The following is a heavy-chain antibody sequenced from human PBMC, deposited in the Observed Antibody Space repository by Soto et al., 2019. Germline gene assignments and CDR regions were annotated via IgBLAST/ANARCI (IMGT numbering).Heavy chain of an antibody. J-gene: IGHJ4*02. V-gene: IGHV3-30*04. CDR3: VRSRSGAVPDSFAY. CDR2: ISKDGSVI. Sequence: QVQLVESGGGVVPPGRSLRLSCAASGFMFSSYAMHWVRQAPGKGLEWVAVISKDGSVIYYADSVKGRFTISRDKSKNMVYLQLNSLRDEDTAVFYCVRSRSGAVPDSFAYWGQGTLVTVAS. D-gene: IGHD3-10*01. CDR1: GFMFSSYA.